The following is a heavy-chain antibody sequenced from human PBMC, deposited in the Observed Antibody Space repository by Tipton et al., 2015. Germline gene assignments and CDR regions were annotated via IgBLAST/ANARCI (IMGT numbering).Heavy chain of an antibody. D-gene: IGHD4-17*01. J-gene: IGHJ1*01. CDR1: GFTFSSYW. Sequence: SLRLSCAASGFTFSSYWMHWVRQAPGKGLVWVSRINTDGSSTSYADSVKGRFTISRDNAKNTLYLQMNSLRAEDTAVYYCAKDSSTVTLQYFQYWGQGTLVTVSS. CDR3: AKDSSTVTLQYFQY. V-gene: IGHV3-74*01. CDR2: INTDGSST.